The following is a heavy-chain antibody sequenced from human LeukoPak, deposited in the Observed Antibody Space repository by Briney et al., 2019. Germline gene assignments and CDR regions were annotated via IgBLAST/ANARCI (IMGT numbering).Heavy chain of an antibody. J-gene: IGHJ4*02. CDR2: ISGSGGST. D-gene: IGHD3-10*01. CDR3: AKDGVYYGSGSYDY. CDR1: GFTFSSYA. V-gene: IGHV3-23*01. Sequence: PGGSLRLSCAASGFTFSSYAMSWVRQAPGKGLEWVSAISGSGGSTYYADSVKGRFTISRDNSKNTLYLQMNSLRAEDTAVYYCAKDGVYYGSGSYDYWGQGTLVTVSS.